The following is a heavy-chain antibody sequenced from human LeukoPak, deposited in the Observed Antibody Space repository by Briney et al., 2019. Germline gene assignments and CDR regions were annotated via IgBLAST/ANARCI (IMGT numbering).Heavy chain of an antibody. CDR3: ARGCSGGSCPLDY. D-gene: IGHD2-15*01. V-gene: IGHV1-69*05. CDR1: GGTFSGYA. CDR2: IIPIFGTA. J-gene: IGHJ4*02. Sequence: SVKVSCKASGGTFSGYAISWVRQAPGQGLEWMGGIIPIFGTANYAQKFQGRVTITTDESTSTAYVELSSLRSEDTAVYYCARGCSGGSCPLDYWGQGTLVTVSS.